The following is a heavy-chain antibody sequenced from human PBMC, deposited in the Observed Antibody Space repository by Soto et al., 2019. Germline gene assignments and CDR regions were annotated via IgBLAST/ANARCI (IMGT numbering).Heavy chain of an antibody. CDR1: GYTFTSYA. V-gene: IGHV1-3*01. D-gene: IGHD3-22*01. CDR3: AGDLDSHYNDSHASSYP. CDR2: INAVNGNT. Sequence: ASVKVSCKASGYTFTSYAMHWVRQAPGQRLEWMGWINAVNGNTKYSQKFQGRVTITTDTSAGTAYMELTRLRSDDTAVYYCAGDLDSHYNDSHASSYPRAQRTPVTGSS. J-gene: IGHJ5*02.